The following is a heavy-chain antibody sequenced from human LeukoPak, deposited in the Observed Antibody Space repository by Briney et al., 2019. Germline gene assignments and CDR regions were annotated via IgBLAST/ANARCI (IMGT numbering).Heavy chain of an antibody. Sequence: GASVKVSCKASAYIFTGYYLHWVRQAPGQGLQWMGWIDPNNGDTEYAQKFQGRVTMTRDRSISTAYMELGRLTSDDTAVYYCARRSRNGLDAFDIWGQGTMVTVSS. J-gene: IGHJ3*02. D-gene: IGHD1-14*01. CDR1: AYIFTGYY. CDR3: ARRSRNGLDAFDI. V-gene: IGHV1-2*02. CDR2: IDPNNGDT.